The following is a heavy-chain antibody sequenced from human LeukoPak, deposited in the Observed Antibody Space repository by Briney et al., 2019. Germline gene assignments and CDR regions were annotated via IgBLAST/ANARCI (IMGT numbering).Heavy chain of an antibody. Sequence: PGGSLRLSCAASGFTFRNYGVHWVRQAPGKGLKWVAVIWYDGLDKYYADSVKGRFTISRDNAKNSLYLQMNSLRAEDTAVYYCAREMITIFGVVTELYYYYYMDVWGKGTTVTVSS. D-gene: IGHD3-3*01. CDR3: AREMITIFGVVTELYYYYYMDV. V-gene: IGHV3-33*01. J-gene: IGHJ6*03. CDR2: IWYDGLDK. CDR1: GFTFRNYG.